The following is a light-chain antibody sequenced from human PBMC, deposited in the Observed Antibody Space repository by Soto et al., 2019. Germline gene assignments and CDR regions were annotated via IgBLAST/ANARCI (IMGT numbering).Light chain of an antibody. CDR2: AAS. CDR1: RSVDTY. V-gene: IGKV1-39*01. J-gene: IGKJ5*01. Sequence: DIQMTQSPSSLSASVGDRVTITCRASRSVDTYLNWYQQKPGKAPKLLIQAASSLQTGVPSRFSGRGSGTDFTLSINNLQPEDFATYYCQQSFSTPPITFGQGTRLEIK. CDR3: QQSFSTPPIT.